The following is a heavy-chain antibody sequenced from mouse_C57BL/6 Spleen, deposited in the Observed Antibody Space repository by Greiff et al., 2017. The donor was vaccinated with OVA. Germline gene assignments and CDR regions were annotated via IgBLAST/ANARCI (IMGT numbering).Heavy chain of an antibody. Sequence: QVQLKESGAELARPGASVKLSCKASGYTFTSYGISWVKQRTGQGLEWIGEIYPRSGNTYYNEKFKGKATLTADKSSSTAYMELRSLTSEDSAVYFCASSPYEGYFDYWGQGTTLTVSS. CDR3: ASSPYEGYFDY. J-gene: IGHJ2*01. CDR2: IYPRSGNT. V-gene: IGHV1-81*01. CDR1: GYTFTSYG. D-gene: IGHD2-14*01.